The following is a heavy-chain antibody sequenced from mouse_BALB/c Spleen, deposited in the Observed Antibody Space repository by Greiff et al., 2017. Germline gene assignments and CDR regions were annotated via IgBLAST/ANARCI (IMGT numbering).Heavy chain of an antibody. D-gene: IGHD4-1*01. V-gene: IGHV1-4*02. CDR3: ARTGTRGAWFAY. CDR1: GYTFTSYT. Sequence: QVQLQQSAAELARPGASVKMSCKASGYTFTSYTMHWVKQRPGQGLEWIGYINPSSGYTEYNQKFKDKTTLTADKSSSTAYMQLSSLTSEDSAVYYCARTGTRGAWFAYWGQGTLVTVSA. CDR2: INPSSGYT. J-gene: IGHJ3*01.